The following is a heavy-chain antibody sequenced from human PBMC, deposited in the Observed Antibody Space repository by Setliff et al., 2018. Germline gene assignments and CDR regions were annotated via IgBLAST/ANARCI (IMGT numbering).Heavy chain of an antibody. V-gene: IGHV4-59*01. CDR1: GGSISSYS. Sequence: SETLSLTCSVSGGSISSYSWGWIRQPPGKGLEWIGFFYYNGATNYNPSLKSRVTISVDTSKNQFSLNLNSVTAADTAVYYCAGYQGSGSNYKVVNWFDPWGQGTLVTVSS. CDR2: FYYNGAT. J-gene: IGHJ5*02. D-gene: IGHD3-10*01. CDR3: AGYQGSGSNYKVVNWFDP.